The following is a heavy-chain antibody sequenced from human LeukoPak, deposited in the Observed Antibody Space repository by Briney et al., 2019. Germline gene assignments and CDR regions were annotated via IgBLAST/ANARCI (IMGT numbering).Heavy chain of an antibody. D-gene: IGHD1-26*01. CDR1: GGSLSGYY. CDR3: ARGFGEKWLTRSGSDFS. Sequence: PSETLSLTCAVYGGSLSGYYWSWIRQPPGKGLEWIAEINHSGSTECNPSLKSRVTISVDTSKNQFSLKLSSVTAADTAVYYCARGFGEKWLTRSGSDFSWGQGTLVTVSS. J-gene: IGHJ5*02. CDR2: INHSGST. V-gene: IGHV4-34*01.